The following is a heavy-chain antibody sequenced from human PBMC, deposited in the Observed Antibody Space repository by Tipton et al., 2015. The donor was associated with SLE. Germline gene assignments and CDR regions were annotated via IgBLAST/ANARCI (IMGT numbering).Heavy chain of an antibody. CDR1: GDTLTSYS. Sequence: QVQLVQSGAEVKKPGSSVKVSCKVSGDTLTSYSISWVRQAPGQGLEWMGGIIPIIGITNYAQDFQGRVTVTTDESTNTAYMELSSLRSDDTAVYYCARGRDQLPTGDYWGQGTLVTVSS. CDR2: IIPIIGIT. V-gene: IGHV1-69*01. D-gene: IGHD2-2*01. J-gene: IGHJ4*02. CDR3: ARGRDQLPTGDY.